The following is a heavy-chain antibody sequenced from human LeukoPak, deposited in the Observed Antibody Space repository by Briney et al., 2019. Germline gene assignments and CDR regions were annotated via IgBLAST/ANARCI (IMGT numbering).Heavy chain of an antibody. Sequence: SETLSLTCTVSGGSISSSSYYWGWIRQPPGKGLEWIGSINYSGSTYYNPSLKSRVTISIDTSKNQFSLKLTSVTAADTAVYYCARLVPPGWFDPWGQGTLVTVSS. CDR3: ARLVPPGWFDP. J-gene: IGHJ5*02. CDR2: INYSGST. V-gene: IGHV4-39*01. CDR1: GGSISSSSYY.